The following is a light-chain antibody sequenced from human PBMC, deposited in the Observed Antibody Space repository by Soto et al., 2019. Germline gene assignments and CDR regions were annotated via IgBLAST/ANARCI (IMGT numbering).Light chain of an antibody. CDR2: KAS. CDR3: QQYNTYPFT. V-gene: IGKV1-5*03. Sequence: DVQMTQSPSTLSASVGDRVTITCRASESINSWLAWYQQKPGKAPNLLIFKASRLENGVPSRFGGSGSGTEFTLTIGSLEPEDFATYYCQQYNTYPFTFGPGTIVDSK. J-gene: IGKJ3*01. CDR1: ESINSW.